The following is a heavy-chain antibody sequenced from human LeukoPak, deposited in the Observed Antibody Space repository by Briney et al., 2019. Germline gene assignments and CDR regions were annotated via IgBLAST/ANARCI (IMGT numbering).Heavy chain of an antibody. CDR1: GDSVSSNSAA. V-gene: IGHV6-1*01. CDR2: TYYRSKWYN. CDR3: TRESSGWDY. D-gene: IGHD6-19*01. J-gene: IGHJ4*02. Sequence: SQTLSLTCAISGDSVSSNSAAWNWIRQSPSRGLEWLERTYYRSKWYNDYAVSLKGRTTFSPDTSKNQFSLHLNSVTPEDTAVYYCTRESSGWDYWGQGTLVTVSS.